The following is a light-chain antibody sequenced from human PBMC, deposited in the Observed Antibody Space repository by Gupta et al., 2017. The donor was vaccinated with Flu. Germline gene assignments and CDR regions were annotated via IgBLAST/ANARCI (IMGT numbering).Light chain of an antibody. CDR2: EIS. V-gene: IGKV2-29*03. Sequence: VTPGQPASMFCKSSQSLLYSDGKTHLHWYLQRPGQSPQLLMYEISSRFSGVPDRFSGSGSGTDFTLKISRVEAEDVGVYYCRQSLQLPLTFGGGTRVEI. CDR3: RQSLQLPLT. J-gene: IGKJ4*01. CDR1: QSLLYSDGKTH.